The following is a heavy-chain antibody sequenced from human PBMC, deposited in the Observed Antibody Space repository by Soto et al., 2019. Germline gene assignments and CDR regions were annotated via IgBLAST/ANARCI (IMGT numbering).Heavy chain of an antibody. Sequence: GASVKVSCKASGGTFSSYAISWVRQAPGQGLEWMGGIIPIFGTANYAQKFQGRVTITADESTSTAYMELSSLRSEDTAVYYCARGSLMATNHYYYYGMDVWGQGTTVTVSS. CDR2: IIPIFGTA. CDR3: ARGSLMATNHYYYYGMDV. D-gene: IGHD5-12*01. CDR1: GGTFSSYA. J-gene: IGHJ6*02. V-gene: IGHV1-69*13.